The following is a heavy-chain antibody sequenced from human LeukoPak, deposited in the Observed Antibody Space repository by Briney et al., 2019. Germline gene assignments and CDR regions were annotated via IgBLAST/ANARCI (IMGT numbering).Heavy chain of an antibody. Sequence: NASETLSLTCAVYGGSFSGYYWSWIRQPPGKGLEWIGEINHSGSTNYSPSLKSRVTMSVDTSKNQFSLKLSSVTAADTAVYYCARRDHTGRSHAWFDPWGQGTLVTVSS. CDR3: ARRDHTGRSHAWFDP. V-gene: IGHV4-34*01. CDR2: INHSGST. J-gene: IGHJ5*02. D-gene: IGHD1-14*01. CDR1: GGSFSGYY.